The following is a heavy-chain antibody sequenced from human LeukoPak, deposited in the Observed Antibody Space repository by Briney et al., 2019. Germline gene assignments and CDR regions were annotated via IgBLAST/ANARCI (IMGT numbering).Heavy chain of an antibody. V-gene: IGHV1-69*05. CDR3: ARAYYYGSGSYGDY. CDR2: IIPIFGTA. D-gene: IGHD3-10*01. J-gene: IGHJ4*02. CDR1: GGTFSSYA. Sequence: ASVKVSCKASGGTFSSYAISWVRQAPGQGLEWMGGIIPIFGTANYAQKFQGRVTITTDESTSTAYMELSSLRSEDTAVYYCARAYYYGSGSYGDYWGQGTLVTVSS.